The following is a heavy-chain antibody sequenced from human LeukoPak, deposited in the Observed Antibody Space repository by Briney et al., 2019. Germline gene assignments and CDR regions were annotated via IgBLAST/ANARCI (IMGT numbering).Heavy chain of an antibody. D-gene: IGHD2/OR15-2a*01. CDR3: ARIIPTFVYVDV. J-gene: IGHJ6*03. Sequence: PSETLSLTCTVTGGSISGYHWNWIRQSPGKGLEWISNIFYTGNTDYNPSLKSRVTISINTSKNEISLILRSVTAADTAEYYCARIIPTFVYVDVWGKGTTVTVS. V-gene: IGHV4-59*08. CDR2: IFYTGNT. CDR1: GGSISGYH.